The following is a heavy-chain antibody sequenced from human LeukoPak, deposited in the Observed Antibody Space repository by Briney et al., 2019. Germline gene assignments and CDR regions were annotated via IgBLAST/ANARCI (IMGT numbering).Heavy chain of an antibody. CDR3: AKDTCSGGSCYSNWFDP. CDR2: IGGSGGST. Sequence: GGSLRLSCAASGFTFSSYAMSWVRQAPGKGLEWVSGIGGSGGSTNYADSVKGRFTISRDNSKNTLFLQMNSLRAEDTAVYYCAKDTCSGGSCYSNWFDPWGQGTLVTVSS. V-gene: IGHV3-23*01. J-gene: IGHJ5*02. D-gene: IGHD2-15*01. CDR1: GFTFSSYA.